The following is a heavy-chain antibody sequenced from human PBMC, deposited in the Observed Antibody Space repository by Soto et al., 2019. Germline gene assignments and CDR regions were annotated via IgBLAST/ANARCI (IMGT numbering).Heavy chain of an antibody. CDR1: VFPFCDYY. Sequence: GGPLRLSSAASVFPFCDYYKNWIRQAPGNGLEWISYIGSSDSTAYYADSVKGRLTISRDNAKKSLYLQMNSLRAEDTAVYYCARGSTYGDFDYWGQGSLVTVSS. V-gene: IGHV3-11*01. CDR3: ARGSTYGDFDY. CDR2: IGSSDSTA. D-gene: IGHD3-10*01. J-gene: IGHJ4*02.